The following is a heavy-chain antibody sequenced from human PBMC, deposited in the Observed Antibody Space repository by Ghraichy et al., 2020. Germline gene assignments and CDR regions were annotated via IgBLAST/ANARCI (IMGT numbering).Heavy chain of an antibody. V-gene: IGHV1-18*01. J-gene: IGHJ5*02. CDR1: GYTFTSYG. D-gene: IGHD2-15*01. Sequence: ASVKVSCKASGYTFTSYGISWERQARVQGLEWMGWISAYNGNTNYAQKLQGRVTMTTDTSTSTAYMELRSLRSDDTAVYYCARDSRAGYCSGGSCSNSRYNWFDPWGQGILVIVFS. CDR2: ISAYNGNT. CDR3: ARDSRAGYCSGGSCSNSRYNWFDP.